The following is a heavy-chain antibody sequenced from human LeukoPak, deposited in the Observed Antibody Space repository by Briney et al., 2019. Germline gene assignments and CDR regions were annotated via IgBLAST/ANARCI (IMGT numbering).Heavy chain of an antibody. CDR1: ALTFSTYA. CDR2: ISGRGGST. D-gene: IGHD3-16*01. J-gene: IGHJ5*02. Sequence: GGSLRLSCAASALTFSTYAMSCVRQVPGKGLEWVSTISGRGGSTDYAESVKGRFSISRDNSKNTLYLQMSSLRAEDTAVYYCAREQGGWGSFYWFDPWGQGTLVTVSS. V-gene: IGHV3-23*01. CDR3: AREQGGWGSFYWFDP.